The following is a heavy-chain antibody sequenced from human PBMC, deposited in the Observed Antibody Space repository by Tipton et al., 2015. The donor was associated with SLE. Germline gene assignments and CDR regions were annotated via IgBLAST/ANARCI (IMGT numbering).Heavy chain of an antibody. D-gene: IGHD6-13*01. CDR1: GGSFSGYY. Sequence: TLSLTCAVYGGSFSGYYWSWIRQPPGKGLEWIGEINHSGSTNYNPSLKSRVTISVDTSKNQFSLKLSSVTAADTAVYYCARALSSSWYGYFDYWGQGTLVTVSS. CDR2: INHSGST. CDR3: ARALSSSWYGYFDY. J-gene: IGHJ4*02. V-gene: IGHV4-34*09.